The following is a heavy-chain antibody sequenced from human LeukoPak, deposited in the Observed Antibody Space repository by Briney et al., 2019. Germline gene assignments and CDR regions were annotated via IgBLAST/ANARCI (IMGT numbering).Heavy chain of an antibody. V-gene: IGHV3-30*03. Sequence: GGSLRLSCAASGFTFSSYGMHWVRQAPGKGLEWVALISYDGSHKYCADYVKGRFTISRDSSKNTLYLQMNSLKTEDTAVYYRTSPDPTGDYRSHHGWGQGTLVTVSS. J-gene: IGHJ4*02. CDR1: GFTFSSYG. CDR2: ISYDGSHK. CDR3: TSPDPTGDYRSHHG. D-gene: IGHD4-17*01.